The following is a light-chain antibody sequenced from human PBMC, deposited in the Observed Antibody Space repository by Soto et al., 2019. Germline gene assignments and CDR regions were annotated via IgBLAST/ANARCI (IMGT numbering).Light chain of an antibody. CDR1: SSDVGRYNY. CDR2: EVS. Sequence: QSVLAQPASVSGSPGQSISISCTGTSSDVGRYNYVSWYQHHPGKAPKLIISEVSNRPSGLSTRFSGSKFGNTASLTISGLQAEDEADYYCSSYAITSTPIYVFGTGTKLTVL. J-gene: IGLJ1*01. V-gene: IGLV2-14*01. CDR3: SSYAITSTPIYV.